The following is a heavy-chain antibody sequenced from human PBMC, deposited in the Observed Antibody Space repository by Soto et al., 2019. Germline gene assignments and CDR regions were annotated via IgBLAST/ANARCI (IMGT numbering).Heavy chain of an antibody. J-gene: IGHJ4*02. D-gene: IGHD3-16*01. CDR1: GYSFTGNW. V-gene: IGHV5-10-1*01. CDR2: IDPSDSYI. Sequence: GESLKISCKGSGYSFTGNWINWVRQMPGKGLEWMGRIDPSDSYINYSPSFQGRVTISADKSISTAYLQWSSLKASDTAIYYCARRLGAITGDYWGPGTLVTVSS. CDR3: ARRLGAITGDY.